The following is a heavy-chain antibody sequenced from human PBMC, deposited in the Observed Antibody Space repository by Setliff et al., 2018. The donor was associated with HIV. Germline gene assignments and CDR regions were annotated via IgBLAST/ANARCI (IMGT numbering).Heavy chain of an antibody. CDR1: GYTFSSYG. Sequence: ASVKVSCKASGYTFSSYGISWVRQAPGQGLEWMGWISAYNGNTNYAQKLQGRVTMTTDTSTSTAYMELRSLRSDDTAVYYCARATSKWELLLGYYFMDVWGKGTTVTVSS. J-gene: IGHJ6*03. V-gene: IGHV1-18*01. D-gene: IGHD1-26*01. CDR2: ISAYNGNT. CDR3: ARATSKWELLLGYYFMDV.